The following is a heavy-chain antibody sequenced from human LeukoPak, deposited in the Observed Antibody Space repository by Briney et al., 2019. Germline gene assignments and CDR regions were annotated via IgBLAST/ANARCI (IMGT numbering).Heavy chain of an antibody. CDR3: ARADRYYYDSSGPLGP. D-gene: IGHD3-22*01. CDR1: GGTFSNFG. Sequence: SVKVSCKASGGTFSNFGISWVRQAPGQGLEWMGGILPVSNTANNAQNFQGRVTFTADTSTGTAYMELSSLRSEDTAVYCARADRYYYDSSGPLGPWGQGTLVTVSS. V-gene: IGHV1-69*06. J-gene: IGHJ5*02. CDR2: ILPVSNTA.